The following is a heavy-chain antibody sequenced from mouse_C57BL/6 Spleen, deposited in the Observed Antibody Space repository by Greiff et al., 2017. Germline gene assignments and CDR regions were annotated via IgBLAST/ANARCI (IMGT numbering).Heavy chain of an antibody. D-gene: IGHD2-3*01. CDR1: GYTFTSYW. Sequence: QVQLQQPGAELVRPGTSVKLSCKASGYTFTSYWMHWVKQRPGQGLEWIGVIDPSDSYTNYNQKFKGKATLTVDTSSSTAYMQLSSLTSEDSAVYYCARPDGYYVDYWGQGTTLTVSS. CDR3: ARPDGYYVDY. V-gene: IGHV1-59*01. CDR2: IDPSDSYT. J-gene: IGHJ2*01.